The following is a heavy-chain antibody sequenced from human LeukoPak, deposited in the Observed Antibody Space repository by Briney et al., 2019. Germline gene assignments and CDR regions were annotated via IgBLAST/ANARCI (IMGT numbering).Heavy chain of an antibody. CDR1: DFSFSDSW. CDR3: ARDPYKNKDYTNYGAFDI. CDR2: IKYDGREI. Sequence: GGSLRLSCIASDFSFSDSWMTWVRKAPGKGLEWVASIKYDGREIQYVDSVKGRFTNSRDNAKRSLYLEMASLRVEDTAVFYCARDPYKNKDYTNYGAFDIWGQGTMVTVSS. D-gene: IGHD4-11*01. V-gene: IGHV3-7*01. J-gene: IGHJ3*02.